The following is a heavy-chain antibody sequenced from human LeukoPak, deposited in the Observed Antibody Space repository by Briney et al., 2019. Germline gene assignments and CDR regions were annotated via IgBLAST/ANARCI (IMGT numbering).Heavy chain of an antibody. CDR2: ISGSGGST. CDR3: AKEQGQQLVLNPFYC. CDR1: GFTFSSYA. D-gene: IGHD6-13*01. Sequence: GCLSLSCAASGFTFSSYAMSWVRQAPGKGLEWVSAISGSGGSTYYADSVKGRFTISRDNSKNTLYLQMNSLRAEDTAVYYCAKEQGQQLVLNPFYCWGQGTLVTVSS. J-gene: IGHJ4*02. V-gene: IGHV3-23*01.